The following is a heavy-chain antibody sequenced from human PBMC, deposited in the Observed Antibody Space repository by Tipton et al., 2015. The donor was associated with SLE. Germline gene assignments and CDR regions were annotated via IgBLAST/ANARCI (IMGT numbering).Heavy chain of an antibody. J-gene: IGHJ3*02. CDR1: GYSISSGYY. CDR3: ARENRGWAPDAFDI. V-gene: IGHV4-38-2*02. D-gene: IGHD6-19*01. CDR2: IYHSGST. Sequence: TLSLTCDVSGYSISSGYYWGWIRQPPGKGLEWIGSIYHSGSTYYNPSLKSRVTISVDTSKNQFSLKLRSVTAADTAVYYCARENRGWAPDAFDIWGQGTMVTVSS.